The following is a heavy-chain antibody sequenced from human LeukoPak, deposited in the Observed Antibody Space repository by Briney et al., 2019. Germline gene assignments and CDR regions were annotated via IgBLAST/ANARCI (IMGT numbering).Heavy chain of an antibody. V-gene: IGHV3-66*01. J-gene: IGHJ3*02. Sequence: GGSLRLSCAASGFTFSSYGMHWVRQAPGKGLEWVSVIYSGDNTDYADSVKGRFTISRDNSKNTLYLQMNSLRAEDTAVYYCARDTATAFDIWGQGTMVTVSS. CDR1: GFTFSSYG. D-gene: IGHD4-17*01. CDR3: ARDTATAFDI. CDR2: IYSGDNT.